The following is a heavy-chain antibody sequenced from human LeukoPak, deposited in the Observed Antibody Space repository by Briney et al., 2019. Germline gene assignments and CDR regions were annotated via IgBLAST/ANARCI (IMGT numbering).Heavy chain of an antibody. J-gene: IGHJ4*02. CDR2: IYYSGST. Sequence: PSETLSLTCTVSGGSISSYYWSWIRQPPGKGLEWIGYIYYSGSTNYNPSLKSRVTISVDTSKNQFSLKLSSVTAADTAVYYCAREHYYGSGSSYWWGQGTLVTVSS. CDR3: AREHYYGSGSSYW. D-gene: IGHD3-10*01. CDR1: GGSISSYY. V-gene: IGHV4-59*01.